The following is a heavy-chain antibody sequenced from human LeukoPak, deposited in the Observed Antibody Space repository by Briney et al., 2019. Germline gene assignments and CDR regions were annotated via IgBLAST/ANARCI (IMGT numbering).Heavy chain of an antibody. CDR1: GGSLSSFY. V-gene: IGHV4-4*07. Sequence: SETLSLTCTVSGGSLSSFYWSWIRQPAGKGLEWIGRIYASGSTNYDPSLKSRVTVSVDTSKNQFSLNLSSVTAADTAVYYCARDSVAILVGGDAFDIWGQGTMVTVSS. CDR3: ARDSVAILVGGDAFDI. D-gene: IGHD2-15*01. CDR2: IYASGST. J-gene: IGHJ3*02.